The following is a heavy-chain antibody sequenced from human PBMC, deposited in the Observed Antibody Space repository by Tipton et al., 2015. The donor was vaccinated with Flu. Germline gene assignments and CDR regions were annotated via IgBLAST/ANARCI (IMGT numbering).Heavy chain of an antibody. Sequence: TLSLTCTVSGGSISSGNYHWSWIRQPAGKGLEWIGRMYTSGSSNYKPSLKSRVTLSVDTSKNQFSLKLSSVTAAGMAIYYCASERSYGDWYFDLWGRGTLVTVSS. J-gene: IGHJ2*01. D-gene: IGHD4-17*01. CDR3: ASERSYGDWYFDL. CDR1: GGSISSGNYH. V-gene: IGHV4-61*02. CDR2: MYTSGSS.